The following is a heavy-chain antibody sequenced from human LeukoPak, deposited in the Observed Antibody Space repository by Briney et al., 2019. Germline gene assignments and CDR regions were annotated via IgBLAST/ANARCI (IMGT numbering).Heavy chain of an antibody. CDR3: ARDYTRGGGYDADY. V-gene: IGHV3-21*01. Sequence: GGSLRLSCAASGFTFSSYSMNWVRQAPGKGLEWVSSISSSSSYIYYADSVKGRFTISRDNAKNSLYLQMNSLRAEDTAVYHCARDYTRGGGYDADYWGQGTLVTVSS. CDR1: GFTFSSYS. D-gene: IGHD5-12*01. CDR2: ISSSSSYI. J-gene: IGHJ4*02.